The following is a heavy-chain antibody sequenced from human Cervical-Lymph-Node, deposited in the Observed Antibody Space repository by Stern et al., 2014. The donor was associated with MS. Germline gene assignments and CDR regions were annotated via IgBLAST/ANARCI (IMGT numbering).Heavy chain of an antibody. CDR1: GFSLSNSG. J-gene: IGHJ6*02. Sequence: VQLVQSGGGVVQPGRSLTLSCAAFGFSLSNSGMHWVRPAPGKGLEWVAVMSFVGCNKKYGDSVKGRFSISRDMANNTLFLQMNSLRPEDTAVYYCMGVGDAMHVWGQGTTVIVSS. CDR3: MGVGDAMHV. V-gene: IGHV3-30*03. CDR2: MSFVGCNK.